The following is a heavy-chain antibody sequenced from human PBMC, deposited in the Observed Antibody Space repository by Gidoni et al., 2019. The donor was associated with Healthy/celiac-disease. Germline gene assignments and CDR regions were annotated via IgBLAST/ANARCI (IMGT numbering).Heavy chain of an antibody. Sequence: EVQLVESGGGLIQPGGSLRLSCAASGFTVSSNYMSWVRQAPGKGLEWVSVIYSGGSTYYADSVKGRFTISRDNSKNTLYLQMNSLRAEDTAVYYCERSYYDFWSGYFINWGQGTLVTVSS. D-gene: IGHD3-3*01. CDR1: GFTVSSNY. V-gene: IGHV3-53*01. J-gene: IGHJ4*02. CDR3: ERSYYDFWSGYFIN. CDR2: IYSGGST.